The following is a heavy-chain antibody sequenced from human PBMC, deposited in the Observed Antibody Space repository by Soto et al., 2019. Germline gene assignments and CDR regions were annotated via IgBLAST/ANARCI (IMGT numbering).Heavy chain of an antibody. CDR2: IYYSGST. J-gene: IGHJ4*02. CDR3: AGIHTMVRGVTIDY. CDR1: GGSISSYY. Sequence: PSETLSLTCTVSGGSISSYYWSWIRQPPGKGLEWIGYIYYSGSTNYNPSLKSRVTISVDTSKNQFSLKLSSVTAADTAVYYCAGIHTMVRGVTIDYWGQGTLVTVSS. V-gene: IGHV4-59*08. D-gene: IGHD3-10*01.